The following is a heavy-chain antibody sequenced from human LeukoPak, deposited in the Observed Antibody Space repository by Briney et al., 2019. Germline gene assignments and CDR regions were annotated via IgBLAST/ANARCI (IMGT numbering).Heavy chain of an antibody. V-gene: IGHV3-33*06. D-gene: IGHD5-24*01. CDR3: AKSNGYNPYYFDY. Sequence: GGSLRLSCAASGFTFSSYGMHWVRQAPGKGLEWVEVIWYDGSNKYYADSVKGRFAISRDNSKNTLYLQMNSLRAEDTAVYYCAKSNGYNPYYFDYWGQGTLVTVSS. CDR1: GFTFSSYG. J-gene: IGHJ4*02. CDR2: IWYDGSNK.